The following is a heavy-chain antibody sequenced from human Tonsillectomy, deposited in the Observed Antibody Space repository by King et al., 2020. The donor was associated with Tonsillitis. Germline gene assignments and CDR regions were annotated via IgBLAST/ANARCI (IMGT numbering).Heavy chain of an antibody. V-gene: IGHV4-59*01. CDR2: IYYSGST. Sequence: VQLQESGPGLVKPSETLSLTCTVSGGSISSYYWSWIRQPPGKGLEWIGYIYYSGSTNYNPSLKSRVTISVDTSKNQFSLKLSSVTAADTAVYYCARVITIFGVVTDSMDVWGKGTTVTVSS. D-gene: IGHD3-3*01. CDR1: GGSISSYY. J-gene: IGHJ6*03. CDR3: ARVITIFGVVTDSMDV.